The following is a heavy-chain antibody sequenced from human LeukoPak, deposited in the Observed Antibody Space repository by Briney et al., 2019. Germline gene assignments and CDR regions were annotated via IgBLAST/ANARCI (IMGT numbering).Heavy chain of an antibody. Sequence: QPGGSLRLSCAASGFTFSSYWMHWVRQAPGKGLVWVSRINSDGSSTSYADSVKGRFTISRDNAKNTLYLQMNSLRAEDTAIYYCAKEEHSYGPWYFDCWGQGTLVTVSS. V-gene: IGHV3-74*01. CDR1: GFTFSSYW. CDR2: INSDGSST. CDR3: AKEEHSYGPWYFDC. D-gene: IGHD5-18*01. J-gene: IGHJ4*02.